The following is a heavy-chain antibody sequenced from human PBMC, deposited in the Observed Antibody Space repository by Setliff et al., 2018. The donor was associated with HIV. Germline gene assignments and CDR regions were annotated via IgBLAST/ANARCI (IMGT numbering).Heavy chain of an antibody. J-gene: IGHJ6*03. CDR3: ARVSKTYWYSSPRDYYHHMDV. D-gene: IGHD2-8*02. Sequence: SQTLSLPCAVYGGSFSAYYWSGIRQPPGKGLEWIGEINHSGRNIQSPSLGSRVTISIDTSKNQYSLKLSSVSASDTAVYYCARVSKTYWYSSPRDYYHHMDVWGKGTTVTVSS. V-gene: IGHV4-34*01. CDR2: INHSGRN. CDR1: GGSFSAYY.